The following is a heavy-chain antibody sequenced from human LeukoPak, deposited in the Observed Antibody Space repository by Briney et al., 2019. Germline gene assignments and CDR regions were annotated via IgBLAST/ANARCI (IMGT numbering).Heavy chain of an antibody. CDR2: ISSSSSYI. CDR3: AKDLGGEGGSGFPGY. Sequence: GGSLRLSCTASGFTFSSHNMNWVRQAPGKGLEWVSSISSSSSYIYYADSVKGRFTISRDNSKNTLYLQMNSLRAEDTAIYYCAKDLGGEGGSGFPGYWGRGTLVTVSS. CDR1: GFTFSSHN. V-gene: IGHV3-21*04. D-gene: IGHD3-10*01. J-gene: IGHJ4*02.